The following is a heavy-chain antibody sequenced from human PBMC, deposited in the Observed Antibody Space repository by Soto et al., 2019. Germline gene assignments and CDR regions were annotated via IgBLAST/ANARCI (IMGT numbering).Heavy chain of an antibody. Sequence: QVQLVQSGAEVKKPGASVKVSCKASGYTLTSHDINWVRQAPGQGLEWMGWMNPKTTNTGLAQMFQGRVTMTGDTSINTTYMELNSLRSEDSAVYYCTRGANWGWGGFDSWGQGTLVTVSS. CDR1: GYTLTSHD. CDR2: MNPKTTNT. D-gene: IGHD7-27*01. J-gene: IGHJ4*02. CDR3: TRGANWGWGGFDS. V-gene: IGHV1-8*01.